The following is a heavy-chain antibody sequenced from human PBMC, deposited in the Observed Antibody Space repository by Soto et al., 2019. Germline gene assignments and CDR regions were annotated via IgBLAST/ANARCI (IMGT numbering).Heavy chain of an antibody. Sequence: QLQLRESGPGLMKPSETLSLTCRVSGDSISDTIYYWGWVRQSPGKGLEWIGSIHYSGTTQFHPSLKTRVTISVDTSKNEFYLRLRSVTAADTAIYFCARHLKAVAAAMPFWGQGIPVTVSS. D-gene: IGHD6-19*01. CDR1: GDSISDTIYY. J-gene: IGHJ4*02. V-gene: IGHV4-39*01. CDR2: IHYSGTT. CDR3: ARHLKAVAAAMPF.